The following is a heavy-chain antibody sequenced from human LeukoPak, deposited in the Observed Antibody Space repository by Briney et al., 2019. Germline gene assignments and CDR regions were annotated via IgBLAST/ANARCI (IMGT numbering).Heavy chain of an antibody. Sequence: GGSLRLSCAASGFAFDSYVIHWVRQAPGKGLEWVALISYDGSNKYYADSVKGRFTMSRDNSKNTLYLQMNSLRAEDTAVYYCAKDLYKYGDSFYYGLDVWGQGTTVTVSS. CDR3: AKDLYKYGDSFYYGLDV. CDR2: ISYDGSNK. J-gene: IGHJ6*02. CDR1: GFAFDSYV. D-gene: IGHD2-21*02. V-gene: IGHV3-30*18.